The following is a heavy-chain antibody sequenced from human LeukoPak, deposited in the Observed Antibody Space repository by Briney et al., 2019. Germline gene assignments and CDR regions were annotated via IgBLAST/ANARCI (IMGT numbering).Heavy chain of an antibody. D-gene: IGHD1-14*01. V-gene: IGHV2-5*01. CDR3: AHRLSVATGDYMDV. J-gene: IGHJ6*03. Sequence: SGPALVKPTQTLTLTCTFSGFSLSSSGVGVGWIRQPPGKALEWLALIYWNDDKRYSPSLKSRLIITKDTSKNQVVLTMTNMDPVDTATYYCAHRLSVATGDYMDVWGKGTTVTVSS. CDR2: IYWNDDK. CDR1: GFSLSSSGVG.